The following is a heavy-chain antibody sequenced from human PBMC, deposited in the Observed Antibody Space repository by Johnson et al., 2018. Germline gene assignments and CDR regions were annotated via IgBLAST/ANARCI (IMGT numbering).Heavy chain of an antibody. CDR1: GFTFSSYG. V-gene: IGHV3-30*18. D-gene: IGHD6-19*01. J-gene: IGHJ6*02. Sequence: VQLLESGGGVVQPGRSLRLSCAASGFTFSSYGMHWVRQAPAKGLAWVAVISYDGSNKYYADSVKGRFTISRDNSKNTLYLQMNSLRAEDTAVYYCAKTREAVWYYGMDVWGQGTTVTVSS. CDR2: ISYDGSNK. CDR3: AKTREAVWYYGMDV.